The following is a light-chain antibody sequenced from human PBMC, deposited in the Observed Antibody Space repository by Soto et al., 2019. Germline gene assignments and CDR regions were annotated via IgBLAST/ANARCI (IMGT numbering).Light chain of an antibody. CDR1: QDVDSNF. CDR2: GSS. Sequence: EIVLTQSPGTLSLSPGERATLFCRASQDVDSNFLAWYQQRPGQAPRLLIYGSSRRATGIPDRFSGSGSGTDFTLIISRVVPDDIAVYFCHQYYSSITFGGGTKVEVK. J-gene: IGKJ4*01. V-gene: IGKV3-20*01. CDR3: HQYYSSIT.